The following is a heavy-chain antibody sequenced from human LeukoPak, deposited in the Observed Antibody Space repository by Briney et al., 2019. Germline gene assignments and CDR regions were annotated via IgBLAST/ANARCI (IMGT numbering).Heavy chain of an antibody. CDR2: IIPILGIA. CDR1: VGTVSSYA. CDR3: ARDGFRYQLLLPYDY. V-gene: IGHV1-69*04. Sequence: GASVKVSCKASVGTVSSYAISWVRQAPGQGLEWMGRIIPILGIANYAQKFQGRVTITADKSTSTAYMELSSLRSEDTAVYYCARDGFRYQLLLPYDYWGQGTLVTVSS. D-gene: IGHD2-2*01. J-gene: IGHJ4*02.